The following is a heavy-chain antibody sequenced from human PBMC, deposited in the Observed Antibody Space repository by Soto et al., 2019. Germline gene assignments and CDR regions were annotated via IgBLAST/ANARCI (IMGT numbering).Heavy chain of an antibody. V-gene: IGHV1-3*01. CDR3: ARAYAVGPGDVYDS. CDR1: GYTFSNYA. CDR2: INPANGNT. D-gene: IGHD2-8*01. J-gene: IGHJ3*01. Sequence: QVQLVQSGAEVKKPGASVKVSCKASGYTFSNYALHWVRQAPGQRLEWMGWINPANGNTKVSERFQGRVTITRDTSASTAYIQLSSLRSEDTAAYYGARAYAVGPGDVYDSWGQGTTVPVSS.